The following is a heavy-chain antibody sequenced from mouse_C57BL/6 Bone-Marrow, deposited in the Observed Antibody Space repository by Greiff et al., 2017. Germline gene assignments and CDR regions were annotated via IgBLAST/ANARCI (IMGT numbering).Heavy chain of an antibody. CDR1: GYTFTSYW. Sequence: QVQLQQPGAELVRPGSSVKLSCKASGYTFTSYWMHWVKQRPIQGLEWIGNIDPSDSETHYNQKFKDKATLTVDNSSSPAYMQLSSLTSEDSAVYYCASPFLYYGSSYWYFDVWGTGTTVTVSS. J-gene: IGHJ1*03. CDR2: IDPSDSET. D-gene: IGHD1-1*01. CDR3: ASPFLYYGSSYWYFDV. V-gene: IGHV1-52*01.